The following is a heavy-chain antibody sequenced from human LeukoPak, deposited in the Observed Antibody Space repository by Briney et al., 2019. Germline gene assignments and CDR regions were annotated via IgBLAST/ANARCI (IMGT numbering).Heavy chain of an antibody. D-gene: IGHD3-10*01. CDR2: IYYSGST. Sequence: SQTLSLTCTVSGGSISSGGYYWSWIRQHPGKGLEWIGYIYYSGSTYYNPSLKSRVTISVDTSKNQFSLKLSSVTAADTAVYYCARDWSYSAHPHRFDYWGQGTLVTVSS. CDR3: ARDWSYSAHPHRFDY. J-gene: IGHJ4*02. V-gene: IGHV4-31*03. CDR1: GGSISSGGYY.